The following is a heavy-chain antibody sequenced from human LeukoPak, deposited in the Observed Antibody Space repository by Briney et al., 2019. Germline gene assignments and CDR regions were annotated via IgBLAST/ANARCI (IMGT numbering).Heavy chain of an antibody. CDR3: ARWAGGSYSYDY. CDR1: GGTFSSYA. Sequence: SVKVSCKASGGTFSSYAISWVRQAPGQGLEWMGRIIPILGIANYAQKFQGRVTITADRSTSTAYMELSSLRSEDTAVYYCARWAGGSYSYDYWGQGTLVTVSS. J-gene: IGHJ4*02. CDR2: IIPILGIA. D-gene: IGHD1-26*01. V-gene: IGHV1-69*04.